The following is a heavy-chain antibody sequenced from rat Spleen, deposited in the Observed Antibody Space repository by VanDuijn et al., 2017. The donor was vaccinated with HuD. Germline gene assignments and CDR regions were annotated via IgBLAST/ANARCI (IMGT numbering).Heavy chain of an antibody. Sequence: EVQLVESGGGLVQPGRSMQLSCAASGLSFSNYDMAWVRQAPTKGLEWVASISTGGGNNYYRDCVKGRLTISRDNATSTSYLQMDSLRFEDTATDYCARHGNNYGWFAYWGQGTLVTVSS. D-gene: IGHD1-10*01. CDR2: ISTGGGNN. J-gene: IGHJ3*01. CDR1: GLSFSNYD. CDR3: ARHGNNYGWFAY. V-gene: IGHV5-25*01.